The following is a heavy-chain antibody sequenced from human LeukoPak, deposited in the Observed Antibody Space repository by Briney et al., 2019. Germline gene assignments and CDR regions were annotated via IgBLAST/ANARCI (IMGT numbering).Heavy chain of an antibody. J-gene: IGHJ6*03. D-gene: IGHD5-24*01. Sequence: GGSLRLSCAASGFTFSSHGMHWVRQAPGKGLEWVAFIRYDGSNKYYADSVKGRFTISRDNSKNTLYLQMNSLRAEDTAVYYCARSARRDGYNFDYYYMDVWGKGTMVTISS. V-gene: IGHV3-30*02. CDR2: IRYDGSNK. CDR1: GFTFSSHG. CDR3: ARSARRDGYNFDYYYMDV.